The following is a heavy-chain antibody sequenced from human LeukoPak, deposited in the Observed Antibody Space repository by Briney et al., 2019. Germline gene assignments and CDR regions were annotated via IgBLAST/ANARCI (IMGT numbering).Heavy chain of an antibody. CDR2: TFYRSKWKY. V-gene: IGHV6-1*01. Sequence: SRTLSLTCAISGDSVSSTSAAWSWIRQSPARGLEWLGRTFYRSKWKYDYALSVKSRITVKPETSKNQFSLQLNSVTPEDTAVYYCARSSGWFDYWGQGILVTVSS. J-gene: IGHJ4*02. CDR3: ARSSGWFDY. D-gene: IGHD6-19*01. CDR1: GDSVSSTSAA.